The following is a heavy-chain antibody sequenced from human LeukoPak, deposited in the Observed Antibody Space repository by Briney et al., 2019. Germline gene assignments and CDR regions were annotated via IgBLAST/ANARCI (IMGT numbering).Heavy chain of an antibody. CDR3: ARAAY. J-gene: IGHJ4*02. V-gene: IGHV4-34*01. Sequence: SETLSLTCAVYGGSFSGYYWSWIRQPPGKGLEWIEEINHSGSTNYNPSLKSRVTISVDTSKNQFSLKLSSVTAADTAVYYCARAAYLGQGTLVTVSS. CDR1: GGSFSGYY. CDR2: INHSGST.